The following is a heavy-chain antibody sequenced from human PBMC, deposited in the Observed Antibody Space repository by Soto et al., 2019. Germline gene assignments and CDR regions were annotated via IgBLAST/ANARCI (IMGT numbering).Heavy chain of an antibody. CDR2: ISSSSSYI. CDR3: ARDAPRNGRYFDY. D-gene: IGHD4-17*01. CDR1: GFTFSSYS. V-gene: IGHV3-21*01. J-gene: IGHJ4*02. Sequence: PGGSLRLSCAASGFTFSSYSMNWVRQAPGKGLEWVSSISSSSSYIYYADSVKGRFTIPRDNAKNSLYLQMNSLRAEDTAVYYCARDAPRNGRYFDYWGQGTLVTVSS.